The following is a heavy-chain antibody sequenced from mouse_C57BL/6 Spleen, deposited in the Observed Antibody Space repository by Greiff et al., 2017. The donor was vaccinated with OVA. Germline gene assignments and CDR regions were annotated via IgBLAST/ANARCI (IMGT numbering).Heavy chain of an antibody. J-gene: IGHJ1*03. CDR1: GYAFTDYE. CDR2: IDPETGGT. D-gene: IGHD2-1*01. Sequence: QVQLQQSGAELVRPGASVTLSCKASGYAFTDYEMHWVKQTPVHGLEWIGAIDPETGGTAYNQKFKGKAILTADKSSSTAYMELRSLTSEDSAVYYCTRSTIYYGNLWYFDVWGTGTTVTVSS. V-gene: IGHV1-15*01. CDR3: TRSTIYYGNLWYFDV.